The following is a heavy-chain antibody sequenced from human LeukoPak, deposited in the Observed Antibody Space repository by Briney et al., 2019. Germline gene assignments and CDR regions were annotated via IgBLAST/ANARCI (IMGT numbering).Heavy chain of an antibody. J-gene: IGHJ5*02. Sequence: GGSLRLSCVASGFTFSDYYMSWIRQAPGKGLEWLSYISGSGATVHYADSVKGRFTISRDNAEKSLYLHMSSLRAEDTALYYCARDWQNYYPSGSYWFDPWGQGTLVTVSS. V-gene: IGHV3-11*01. D-gene: IGHD3-10*01. CDR3: ARDWQNYYPSGSYWFDP. CDR1: GFTFSDYY. CDR2: ISGSGATV.